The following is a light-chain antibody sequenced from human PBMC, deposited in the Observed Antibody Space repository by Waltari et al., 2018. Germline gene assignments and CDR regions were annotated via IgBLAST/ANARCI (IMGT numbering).Light chain of an antibody. J-gene: IGKJ4*01. CDR2: AAS. Sequence: DIQLTQSPSFLSASVGDRVTITCRASQGISSYLAWYQQKPGKAPKLLIYAASTLQSGVPSRFSGSGSGTEFTLTISSLQPEDFATYHCQQYSSSPLTFGGGTKVEIK. V-gene: IGKV1-9*01. CDR1: QGISSY. CDR3: QQYSSSPLT.